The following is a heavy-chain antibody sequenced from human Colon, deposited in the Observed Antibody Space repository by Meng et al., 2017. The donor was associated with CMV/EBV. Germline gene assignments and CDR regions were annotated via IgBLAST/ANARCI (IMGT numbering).Heavy chain of an antibody. CDR1: GFTFSSYG. CDR3: AKDFGYSSSSGDFDY. V-gene: IGHV3-30*02. Sequence: GESLKISCAASGFTFSSYGMHWVRQASGKGLEWVAFIRYDGSNKYYADSVKGRFAISRDNPKNTLYLQMNSLRAEDTAVYYCAKDFGYSSSSGDFDYWGQGTLVTVSS. J-gene: IGHJ4*02. CDR2: IRYDGSNK. D-gene: IGHD6-6*01.